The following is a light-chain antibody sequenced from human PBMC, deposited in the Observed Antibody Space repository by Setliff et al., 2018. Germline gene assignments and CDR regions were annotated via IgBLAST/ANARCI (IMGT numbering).Light chain of an antibody. CDR3: CSYTNRATYV. J-gene: IGLJ1*01. CDR1: SSDVGAYNY. Sequence: ALTQPASVSGSPGQSITISCTGTSSDVGAYNYVSWYQQHPGKAPKLMIYDVSNRSSGVSNRFSGSKSGNTASLTISGLQAEDEADYYCCSYTNRATYVFGTGTKVTVL. CDR2: DVS. V-gene: IGLV2-14*03.